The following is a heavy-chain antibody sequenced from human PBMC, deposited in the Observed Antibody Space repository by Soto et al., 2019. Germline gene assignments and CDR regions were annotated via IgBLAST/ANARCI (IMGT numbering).Heavy chain of an antibody. CDR1: GFTFSSYA. V-gene: IGHV3-15*01. Sequence: PGGSLRLSCAASGFTFSSYAMSWVRQAPGKGLEWVGRIRTKIYGGTTDYAAPVKGRFTISRDDSKNTLNLQMNSLETEDTAVYYCTSGYCSADSCYSYNYWGQGTLVTVSS. CDR2: IRTKIYGGTT. CDR3: TSGYCSADSCYSYNY. J-gene: IGHJ4*02. D-gene: IGHD2-15*01.